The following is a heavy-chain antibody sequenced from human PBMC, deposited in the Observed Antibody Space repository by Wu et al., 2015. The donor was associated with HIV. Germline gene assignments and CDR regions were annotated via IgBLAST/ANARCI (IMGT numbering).Heavy chain of an antibody. V-gene: IGHV1-69*11. Sequence: QVQLVQSGAEVKKPESSVKVSCKASGGTFSSYGISWVRQAPGQGLEWMGGIIPILGTVNYAQKFQGRVTITADESTSTAYMELSSLRSEDTAVYYCARDPXRYNAAFDIWAKGNGHRLF. J-gene: IGHJ3*02. CDR2: IIPILGTV. D-gene: IGHD1-14*01. CDR1: GGTFSSYG. CDR3: ARDPXRYNAAFDI.